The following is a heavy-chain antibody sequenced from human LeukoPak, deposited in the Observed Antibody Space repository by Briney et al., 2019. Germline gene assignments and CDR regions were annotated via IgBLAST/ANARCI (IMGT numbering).Heavy chain of an antibody. V-gene: IGHV3-7*05. J-gene: IGHJ3*02. CDR3: ARRYGGTWGDAFDI. D-gene: IGHD4-23*01. CDR1: GFTFSSYW. Sequence: GGSLRLSCIASGFTFSSYWMSWVRQAPGGGLEWVANIKEDGSEKYYVDSVKGRFTISRDNAKISLYLQMNSLRAEDTAVYYCARRYGGTWGDAFDIWGQGTMVTVSS. CDR2: IKEDGSEK.